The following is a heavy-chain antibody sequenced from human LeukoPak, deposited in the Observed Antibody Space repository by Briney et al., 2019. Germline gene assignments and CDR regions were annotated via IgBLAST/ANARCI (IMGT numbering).Heavy chain of an antibody. CDR1: GLTFINFG. J-gene: IGHJ6*03. CDR3: ARGDSSTWPYYYYYMDV. V-gene: IGHV3-23*01. D-gene: IGHD6-13*01. Sequence: GGTLRLSCAASGLTFINFGMTWDRQAPGKGLEWVSAISGSAVITFYADSAKGRFTISRDNSKNTLYLQMNSLRAEDTAVYYCARGDSSTWPYYYYYMDVWGKGTTVTISS. CDR2: ISGSAVIT.